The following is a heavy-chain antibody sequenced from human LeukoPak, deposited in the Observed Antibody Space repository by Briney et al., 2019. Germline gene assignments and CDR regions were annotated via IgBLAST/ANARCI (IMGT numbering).Heavy chain of an antibody. CDR1: GFTLSTFW. V-gene: IGHV3-7*01. CDR2: IKQDETEK. Sequence: GGSLRLSCAASGFTLSTFWMSWVRQAPRKGLEWVANIKQDETEKYYVDSVRGRFTISRDNAKNSLYLQMNSLRAEDTALYYCARPRWLQFGPHDSWGQGTLVTVPS. CDR3: ARPRWLQFGPHDS. D-gene: IGHD5-24*01. J-gene: IGHJ4*02.